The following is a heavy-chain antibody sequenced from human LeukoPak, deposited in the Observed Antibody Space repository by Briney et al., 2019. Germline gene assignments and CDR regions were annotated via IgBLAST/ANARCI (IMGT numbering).Heavy chain of an antibody. CDR3: ARNIRYSSSWPDYYYGMDV. V-gene: IGHV4-30-4*01. J-gene: IGHJ6*02. CDR2: IYYSGST. D-gene: IGHD6-13*01. CDR1: GGSISSGDYY. Sequence: SETLSLTCTVSGGSISSGDYYWSWIRQPPGKGLEWIGYIYYSGSTYYNPSLKSRVTISVDTSKNQFSLKLSSVTAADTAVYYCARNIRYSSSWPDYYYGMDVWGQGTTVTVSS.